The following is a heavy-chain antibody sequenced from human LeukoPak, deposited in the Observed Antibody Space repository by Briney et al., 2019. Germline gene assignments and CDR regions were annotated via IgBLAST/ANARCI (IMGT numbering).Heavy chain of an antibody. D-gene: IGHD3-22*01. CDR2: ISSSGSTI. Sequence: GGSLRLSCAASGFTFSDYYMSWIRQAPGKGLEWVSYISSSGSTIYYADSVKGRFTISRDNAKNSLYLQMNSLRAEDTAVYYCARDKLGYYYDSSGYLTLDYYYGMDVWGQGTTVTVSS. CDR1: GFTFSDYY. CDR3: ARDKLGYYYDSSGYLTLDYYYGMDV. V-gene: IGHV3-11*01. J-gene: IGHJ6*02.